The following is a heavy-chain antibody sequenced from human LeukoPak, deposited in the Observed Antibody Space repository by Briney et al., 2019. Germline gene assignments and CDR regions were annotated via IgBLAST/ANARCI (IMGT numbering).Heavy chain of an antibody. CDR1: GFTFSSYW. V-gene: IGHV3-74*01. CDR3: ASYRAGKPFDY. D-gene: IGHD3-16*02. Sequence: GGSLRLSCAASGFTFSSYWMHWVRHAPGKGLVWVSRINSDGSSTSYADSVKGRFTISRDNAKNTLYLQMNSLRAEDTAVYYCASYRAGKPFDYWGQGTLVTVSS. CDR2: INSDGSST. J-gene: IGHJ4*02.